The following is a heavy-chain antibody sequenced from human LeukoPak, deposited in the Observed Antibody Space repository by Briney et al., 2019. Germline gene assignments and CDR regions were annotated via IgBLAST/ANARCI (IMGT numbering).Heavy chain of an antibody. CDR3: ARDAEWLPDYYYIDV. D-gene: IGHD3-3*01. V-gene: IGHV3-21*01. CDR2: ISSSSSYI. J-gene: IGHJ6*03. Sequence: GGSLRLSCAASGFTFSSYSMNWVRQAPGKGLEWVSSISSSSSYIYYADSVKGRFTISRDNAKNSLYLQMNSLRAEDTAVYYCARDAEWLPDYYYIDVWGKGTTVTVSS. CDR1: GFTFSSYS.